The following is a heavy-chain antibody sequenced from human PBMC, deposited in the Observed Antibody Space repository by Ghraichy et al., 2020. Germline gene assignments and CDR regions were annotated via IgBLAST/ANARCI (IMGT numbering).Heavy chain of an antibody. CDR3: AKDSGWLHDY. J-gene: IGHJ4*02. CDR1: GFSVSNYG. Sequence: LSLTCAASGFSVSNYGMSWVRQAPGKGLEWVSAVRASGGITYYADSAKGRFTVSRDTSKNTGYLQMNSLRAEDTAVYYCAKDSGWLHDYWGQGTLVTVSS. V-gene: IGHV3-23*01. D-gene: IGHD5-24*01. CDR2: VRASGGIT.